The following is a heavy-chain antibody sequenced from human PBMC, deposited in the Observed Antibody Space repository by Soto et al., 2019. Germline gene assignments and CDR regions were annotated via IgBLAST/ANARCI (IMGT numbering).Heavy chain of an antibody. Sequence: EVQLLESGGGLVQPGGSLRLSCAASGFTFSSYAMSWVRQAPGKGLEWVSAISGSGGSTYYADSVKGRFTISRDKSKNTLYLKMHSLRAEDMAVYYCAKALWFGESPFDYWGQGTLVTVSS. CDR2: ISGSGGST. CDR1: GFTFSSYA. CDR3: AKALWFGESPFDY. V-gene: IGHV3-23*01. J-gene: IGHJ4*02. D-gene: IGHD3-10*01.